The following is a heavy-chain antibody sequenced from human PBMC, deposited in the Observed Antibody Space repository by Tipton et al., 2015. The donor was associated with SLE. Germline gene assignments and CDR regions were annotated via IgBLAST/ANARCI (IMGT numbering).Heavy chain of an antibody. CDR1: AYSFTGYW. CDR2: IYPGDSDT. Sequence: VQLVQSGAEVKKPGESLKISCKGSAYSFTGYWIGWVRQMPGKGLEWMGIIYPGDSDTRYSPSFQGQVTISADKSISTAYLQWSSLKASDTAMYYCARHGLAAAGDDYYGMDVWGQGTTVTVSS. D-gene: IGHD6-13*01. CDR3: ARHGLAAAGDDYYGMDV. V-gene: IGHV5-51*01. J-gene: IGHJ6*02.